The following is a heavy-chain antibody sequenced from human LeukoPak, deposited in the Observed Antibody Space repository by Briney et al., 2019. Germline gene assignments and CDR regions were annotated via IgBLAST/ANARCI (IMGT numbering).Heavy chain of an antibody. J-gene: IGHJ4*02. D-gene: IGHD1-26*01. CDR2: IYYSGST. CDR3: ARGLSGSYQIDY. CDR1: GGSISSYY. Sequence: PSETLSLTCTVSGGSISSYYWSWIRQPPGKGLEWIGYIYYSGSTNHNPSLKSRVTISVDTSKNQFSLKLSSVTAADTAVYYCARGLSGSYQIDYWGQGTLVTVSS. V-gene: IGHV4-59*01.